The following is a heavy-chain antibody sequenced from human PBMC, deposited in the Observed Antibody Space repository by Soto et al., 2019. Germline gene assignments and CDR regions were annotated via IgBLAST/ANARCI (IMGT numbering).Heavy chain of an antibody. Sequence: ASGKVSGKASGYTFFTYDISWLRQAPGQGLEWMGWISTYSGDTKYAQKFQGRVTMTTDTSTTTAYLELRSLRSDDTAVYYCARHHGPTTSENWFDPWGQGTLVTVSS. CDR1: GYTFFTYD. CDR2: ISTYSGDT. D-gene: IGHD5-12*01. J-gene: IGHJ5*02. CDR3: ARHHGPTTSENWFDP. V-gene: IGHV1-18*01.